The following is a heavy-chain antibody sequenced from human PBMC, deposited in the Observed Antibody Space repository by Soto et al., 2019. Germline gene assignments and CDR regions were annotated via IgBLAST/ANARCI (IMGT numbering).Heavy chain of an antibody. J-gene: IGHJ4*02. CDR2: VYYTGTT. V-gene: IGHV4-59*01. CDR1: GGSISSYF. D-gene: IGHD6-13*01. CDR3: ARDLAAVPRAFDY. Sequence: QVQLQESGPGLLKPSETLSLTCTVSGGSISSYFYIWVRQPPGKGLEWIGSVYYTGTTDYNPSLKSRVTISVDTSKTQFSLNLRSVTAAYTAVYYGARDLAAVPRAFDYWGRGTLVTVSS.